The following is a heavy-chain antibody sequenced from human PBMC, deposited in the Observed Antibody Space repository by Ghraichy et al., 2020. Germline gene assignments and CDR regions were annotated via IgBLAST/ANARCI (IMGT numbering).Heavy chain of an antibody. V-gene: IGHV4-34*01. Sequence: SETLSLTCAVYGGSFSGYYWSWIRQPPGKGLEWIGEINHSGSTNYNPSLKSRVTISVDTSKNQFSLKLSSVTAADTAVYYCCARKSYYGSGSPFDPWGQGTLVTVSS. CDR1: GGSFSGYY. J-gene: IGHJ5*02. D-gene: IGHD3-10*01. CDR2: INHSGST. CDR3: CARKSYYGSGSPFDP.